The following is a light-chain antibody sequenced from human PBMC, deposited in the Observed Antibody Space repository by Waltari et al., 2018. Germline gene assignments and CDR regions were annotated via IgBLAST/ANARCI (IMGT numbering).Light chain of an antibody. CDR2: GAS. CDR3: QQYDISPLT. CDR1: QTVRTTY. V-gene: IGKV3-20*01. Sequence: EIVLTQSPGTLSFSPGGRATLSCRASQTVRTTYLAWYQKKPGQAPTLLSYGASSRATGIPDRFSGSGSGTDFSLTISSLEPEDFAVYYCQQYDISPLTFGGGTRVEIK. J-gene: IGKJ4*01.